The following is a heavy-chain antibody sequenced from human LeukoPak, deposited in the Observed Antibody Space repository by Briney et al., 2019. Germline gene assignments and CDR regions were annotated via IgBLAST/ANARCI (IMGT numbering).Heavy chain of an antibody. CDR2: ISGSGDST. D-gene: IGHD5-18*01. Sequence: PGGSLRLSCAASGFAFSSYAMSWVRQAPGKGLEWVSAISGSGDSTYYTDSVKGRFTISRDNSKNTLYLQVNSLRAEDTAVYYCAKDLPDGYSYGSEFDYWGQGTLVTVSS. J-gene: IGHJ4*02. CDR1: GFAFSSYA. V-gene: IGHV3-23*01. CDR3: AKDLPDGYSYGSEFDY.